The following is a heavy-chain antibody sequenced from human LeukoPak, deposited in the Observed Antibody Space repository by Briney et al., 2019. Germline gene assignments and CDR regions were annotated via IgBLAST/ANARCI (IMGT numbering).Heavy chain of an antibody. CDR3: TRDLTTGTTGD. Sequence: GASVTVSCKASGYTFTGYFMHWVRQAPGQGLEWMGWINPITGGANYAQRFQGRVTMTRDTSISTAYMELSILRSDDTAIYYCTRDLTTGTTGDWGQGTLVTVSS. CDR1: GYTFTGYF. V-gene: IGHV1-2*02. J-gene: IGHJ4*02. D-gene: IGHD1-1*01. CDR2: INPITGGA.